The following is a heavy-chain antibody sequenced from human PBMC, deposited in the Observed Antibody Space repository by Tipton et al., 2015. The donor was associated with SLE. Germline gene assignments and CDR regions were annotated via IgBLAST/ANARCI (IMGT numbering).Heavy chain of an antibody. CDR3: AKGWIQLWLGYFDY. CDR2: INWNGGST. Sequence: SLRLSCAASGFTFDDYGMSWVRQAPGKGLEWVSGINWNGGSTGYADSVKGRFTISRDNSKNTLYLQMNSLRAEDTAVYYCAKGWIQLWLGYFDYWGQGTLVTVSS. V-gene: IGHV3-20*04. J-gene: IGHJ4*02. CDR1: GFTFDDYG. D-gene: IGHD5-18*01.